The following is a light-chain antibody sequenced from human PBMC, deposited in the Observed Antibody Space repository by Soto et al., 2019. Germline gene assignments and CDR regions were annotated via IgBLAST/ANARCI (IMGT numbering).Light chain of an antibody. CDR3: QHYSTWLWT. V-gene: IGKV3-15*01. CDR2: GAS. Sequence: EIVMTQSPATLSVSPGERATLSCRASQSVSSKLAWYQQKPGQGPRLLIYGASTRATGIPARFSGSGCGTEFTLTISSLQSEDFAVYYCQHYSTWLWTFGQGTKVEIK. J-gene: IGKJ1*01. CDR1: QSVSSK.